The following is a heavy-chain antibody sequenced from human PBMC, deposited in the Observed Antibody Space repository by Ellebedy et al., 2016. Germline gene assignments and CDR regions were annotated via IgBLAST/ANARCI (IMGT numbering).Heavy chain of an antibody. Sequence: GGSLRLXXTVSGGSISSSSYYWGWIRQPPGKGLEWVSTISAGSDNTRFADSVKGRFTISRDNAKNSLYLQMNSLRAEDTAVYYCARFVWGVGRLFDYWGQGTLVTVSS. J-gene: IGHJ4*02. CDR1: GGSISSSS. CDR2: ISAGSDNT. D-gene: IGHD3-16*01. V-gene: IGHV3-11*06. CDR3: ARFVWGVGRLFDY.